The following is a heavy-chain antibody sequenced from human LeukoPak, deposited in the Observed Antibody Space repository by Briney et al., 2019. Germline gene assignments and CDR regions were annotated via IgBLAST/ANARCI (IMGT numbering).Heavy chain of an antibody. J-gene: IGHJ4*02. CDR2: ISTSGRKT. D-gene: IGHD2-8*01. CDR1: GFTFSDYA. Sequence: GGSLRLSCVASGFTFSDYAMSWVRQAPGKGLEWVSGISTSGRKTYYADSVKGRFIISRDNSKNTLYLQMTGLRVEDTAVYYCAKNFRVERELAIMVLLITSLDYWGRGTLVPVSS. CDR3: AKNFRVERELAIMVLLITSLDY. V-gene: IGHV3-23*01.